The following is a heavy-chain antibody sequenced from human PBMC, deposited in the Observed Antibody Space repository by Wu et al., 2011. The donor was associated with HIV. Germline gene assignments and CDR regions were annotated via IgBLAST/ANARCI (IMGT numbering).Heavy chain of an antibody. D-gene: IGHD2-15*01. CDR1: GYIFSSYG. CDR2: ISGFNGDT. J-gene: IGHJ4*02. Sequence: QVQLVQSGTEVKKPGASVKVSCKASGYIFSSYGISWVRQAPGQGLEWMGWISGFNGDTNYAQKFQGRVTITADESTSTTYLELSSLRSEDTAVYYCARTRDDYSLDYWGQGTLVTVSS. V-gene: IGHV1-18*01. CDR3: ARTRDDYSLDY.